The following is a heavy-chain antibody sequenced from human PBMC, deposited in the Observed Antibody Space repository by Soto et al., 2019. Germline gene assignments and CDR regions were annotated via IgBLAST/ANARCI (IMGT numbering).Heavy chain of an antibody. CDR1: GDSVSSNSSP. D-gene: IGHD3-22*01. V-gene: IGHV6-1*01. Sequence: PSETLSLTCAISGDSVSSNSSPWNWIRQSPSKGLEWLGRTYYRSKWYNDYAVSVKSRISINPDTSKNQFSLQLNSVTPEDTAVYYCASASYDSSGSNWFDPWGQGTLVTVSS. CDR2: TYYRSKWYN. J-gene: IGHJ5*02. CDR3: ASASYDSSGSNWFDP.